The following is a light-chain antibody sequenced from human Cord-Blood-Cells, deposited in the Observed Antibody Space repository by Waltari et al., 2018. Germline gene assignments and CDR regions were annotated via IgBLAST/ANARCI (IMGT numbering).Light chain of an antibody. J-gene: IGLJ1*01. Sequence: QSALTQPAPVSGSPGQSITTSCTGPSSDVGSYNLVSWYQQHPGKAPNLMIYEGSKRPSGVSNRFSGSKSGNTASLTISGLQAEDEADYYCCSYAGSSTYVFGTGTKVTVL. CDR3: CSYAGSSTYV. V-gene: IGLV2-23*01. CDR1: SSDVGSYNL. CDR2: EGS.